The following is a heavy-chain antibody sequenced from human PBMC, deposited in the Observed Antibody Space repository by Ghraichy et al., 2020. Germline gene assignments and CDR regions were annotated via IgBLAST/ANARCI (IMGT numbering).Heavy chain of an antibody. V-gene: IGHV4-59*01. Sequence: SQTLLLTCIVSGGSISGYYWSWIRQPPGQGLEWIAYKYFSGSTNYNPSLKSQVTISVDTSKNQLSLKLTSLTAADTAVYYCARGRGGSGSHYDNWGQGSLVVVSS. CDR1: GGSISGYY. CDR3: ARGRGGSGSHYDN. J-gene: IGHJ4*02. CDR2: KYFSGST. D-gene: IGHD3-10*01.